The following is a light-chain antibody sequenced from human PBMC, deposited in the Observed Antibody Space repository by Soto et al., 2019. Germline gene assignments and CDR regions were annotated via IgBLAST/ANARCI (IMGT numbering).Light chain of an antibody. J-gene: IGKJ1*01. CDR3: QQYNNWPGT. CDR1: QSVSSN. Sequence: EIVMTQSPATLSVSPGERATLSCRASQSVSSNLAWYQQKPGQAPRLLIYGASTRATGIPARFSGSGSGTKFTLTISSLQSEDFAVYYCQQYNNWPGTFGQGTKV. CDR2: GAS. V-gene: IGKV3-15*01.